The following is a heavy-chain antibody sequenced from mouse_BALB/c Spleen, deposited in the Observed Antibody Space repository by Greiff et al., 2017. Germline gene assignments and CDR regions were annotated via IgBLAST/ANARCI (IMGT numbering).Heavy chain of an antibody. J-gene: IGHJ4*01. D-gene: IGHD2-4*01. Sequence: EVQLQQSGPELVKPGASVKMSCKASGYTFTDYVMHWVKQKPGQGLEWIGYINPYNDGTKYNEKFKGKATLTSDKSSSTAYMELSSLTSEDSAVYYCARGRVLNDYDVGAMDYWGQGTSVTVSS. CDR1: GYTFTDYV. CDR2: INPYNDGT. CDR3: ARGRVLNDYDVGAMDY. V-gene: IGHV1-14*01.